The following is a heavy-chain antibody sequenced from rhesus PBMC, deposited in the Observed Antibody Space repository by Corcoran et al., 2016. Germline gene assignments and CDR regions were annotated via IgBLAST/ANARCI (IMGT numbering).Heavy chain of an antibody. Sequence: QLQLQESGPGLVKPSENLSVTRAVSGDYLSSNSLSWIRQPPGKGLEWIGSIDSSGRSTSSNPSLMSRGTLSIDTSKNQLSLKLSSVAAADTAVYYCARRRDGAFDFWGPGLRVTVSS. J-gene: IGHJ3*01. CDR1: GDYLSSNS. CDR3: ARRRDGAFDF. D-gene: IGHD3-9*01. V-gene: IGHV4-169*01. CDR2: IDSSGRST.